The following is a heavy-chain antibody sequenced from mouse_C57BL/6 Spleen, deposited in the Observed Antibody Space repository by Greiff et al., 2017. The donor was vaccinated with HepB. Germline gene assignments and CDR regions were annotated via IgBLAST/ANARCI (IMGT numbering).Heavy chain of an antibody. D-gene: IGHD1-1*01. CDR3: AYYGSSYAMDY. Sequence: QVQLQQPGAELVKPGASVKVSCKASGYTFTSYWMHWVKQRPGQGLEWIGSIHPSDSDTNYNQKFKGKATLTVDKSSSTAYMQLSSLTSEDSAVYYCAYYGSSYAMDYWGQGTSVTAST. V-gene: IGHV1-74*01. J-gene: IGHJ4*01. CDR2: IHPSDSDT. CDR1: GYTFTSYW.